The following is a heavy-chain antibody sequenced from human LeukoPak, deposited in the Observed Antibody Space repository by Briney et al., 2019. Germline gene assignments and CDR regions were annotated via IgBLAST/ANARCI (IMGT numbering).Heavy chain of an antibody. CDR2: ISSSSSYI. CDR3: AREENYYDSSGRRDY. Sequence: GGSLRLSCAASGFTFSSYSMNWVRQAPGKGLEWVSSISSSSSYIYYADSVKGRFTISRDNAKNSLYLQMNSLRAEDTAVYYCAREENYYDSSGRRDYWGQGALVTVSS. V-gene: IGHV3-21*01. D-gene: IGHD3-22*01. J-gene: IGHJ4*02. CDR1: GFTFSSYS.